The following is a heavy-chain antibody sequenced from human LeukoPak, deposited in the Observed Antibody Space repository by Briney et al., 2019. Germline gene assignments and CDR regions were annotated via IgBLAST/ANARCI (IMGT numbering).Heavy chain of an antibody. D-gene: IGHD2-15*01. J-gene: IGHJ6*02. CDR1: GGTFSSYA. V-gene: IGHV1-69*13. CDR3: ARHEEDVVVVVTTSKSYYYYGMDV. CDR2: IIPIFGTA. Sequence: SVKVSCKASGGTFSSYAISWVRQAPGQGLEWTGGIIPIFGTANYAQKFQGRVTITADESTNTAYMELSSLRSEDTAVYYCARHEEDVVVVVTTSKSYYYYGMDVWGQGTTVTVSS.